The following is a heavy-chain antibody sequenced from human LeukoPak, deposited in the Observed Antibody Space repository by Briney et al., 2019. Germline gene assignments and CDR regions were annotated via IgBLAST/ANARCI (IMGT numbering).Heavy chain of an antibody. CDR2: ISGSCGST. CDR1: GFTFSSYA. V-gene: IGHV3-23*01. Sequence: GGSLRLSCAASGFTFSSYAMSWVRQAPGKGLEWVSAISGSCGSTYYADSVKGRFTISRDNSKNTLYLQMNSLISEDTAVDYCSKSRQTTRLWLVRPFYFDYWGQGTLVTVSS. J-gene: IGHJ4*02. D-gene: IGHD6-19*01. CDR3: SKSRQTTRLWLVRPFYFDY.